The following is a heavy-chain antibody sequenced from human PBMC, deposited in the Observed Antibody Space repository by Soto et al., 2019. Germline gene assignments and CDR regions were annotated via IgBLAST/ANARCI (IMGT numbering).Heavy chain of an antibody. CDR3: ESLVGATVFRNYFDY. V-gene: IGHV4-34*01. Sequence: QVQLQQWGAGLLKPSETLSLTCAVYGGSFSGYYWSWIRQPPGKGLEWIGEINHSGSTNYNPSLKSRVTISVDTSNNQFSLKLSSVTAADTAVYYWESLVGATVFRNYFDYWGQGTLVTVSS. CDR2: INHSGST. J-gene: IGHJ4*02. CDR1: GGSFSGYY. D-gene: IGHD1-26*01.